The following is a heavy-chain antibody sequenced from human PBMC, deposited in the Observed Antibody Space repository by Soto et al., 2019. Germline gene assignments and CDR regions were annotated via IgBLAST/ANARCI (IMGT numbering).Heavy chain of an antibody. Sequence: SETLSLTCAVYGGSFRGFYWTWIRQSPGKGLEWIGEINHSGTMKSNPSLASRVTISVDTSKNQFSLKLSSVTAADTAVYYCARSRPAANNWFDPWGQGTLVTVSS. CDR1: GGSFRGFY. CDR3: ARSRPAANNWFDP. D-gene: IGHD2-2*01. J-gene: IGHJ5*02. V-gene: IGHV4-34*01. CDR2: INHSGTM.